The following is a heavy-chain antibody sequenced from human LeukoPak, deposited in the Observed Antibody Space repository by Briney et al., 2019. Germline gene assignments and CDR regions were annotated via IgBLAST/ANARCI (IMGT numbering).Heavy chain of an antibody. V-gene: IGHV3-23*01. D-gene: IGHD3-22*01. Sequence: GGSLRLSCTASGFTFSGYAMSWVRQAPGKGLDWVSGLSGSGGSTYYADSVKGRFTISRDNSKNTLYLQMNSLRAEDTAVYYCAKASYYYDSSGYYPGYWGQGTLVTVSS. J-gene: IGHJ4*02. CDR1: GFTFSGYA. CDR2: LSGSGGST. CDR3: AKASYYYDSSGYYPGY.